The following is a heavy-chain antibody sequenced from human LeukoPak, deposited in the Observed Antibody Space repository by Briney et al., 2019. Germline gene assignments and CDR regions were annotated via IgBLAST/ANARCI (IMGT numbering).Heavy chain of an antibody. CDR2: ISYDGNKK. CDR3: SRDPRGIALAGTYDY. D-gene: IGHD6-19*01. CDR1: GFSFSSFG. V-gene: IGHV3-30*03. J-gene: IGHJ4*02. Sequence: GGSLRLSCAASGFSFSSFGMHWVRQAPGKGLEWVAVISYDGNKKYYGDSVKGRLTISRDNSMNTLYLKMNSLRADDTAVYYCSRDPRGIALAGTYDYWGQGILVTVSS.